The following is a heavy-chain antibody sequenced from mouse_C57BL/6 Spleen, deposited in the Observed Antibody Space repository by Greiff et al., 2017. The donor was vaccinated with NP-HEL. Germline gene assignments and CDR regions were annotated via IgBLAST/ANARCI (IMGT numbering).Heavy chain of an antibody. V-gene: IGHV10-1*01. J-gene: IGHJ4*01. Sequence: EVQLVESGGGLVQPKGSLKLSCAASGFSFNTYAMNWVRQAPGKGLEWVARIRSKSNNYATYYADSVKDRFTISRDDSESMLYLQMNNLKTEDTAMYYCVRIYDGYYGAMDYWGQGTSVTVSS. CDR1: GFSFNTYA. D-gene: IGHD2-3*01. CDR2: IRSKSNNYAT. CDR3: VRIYDGYYGAMDY.